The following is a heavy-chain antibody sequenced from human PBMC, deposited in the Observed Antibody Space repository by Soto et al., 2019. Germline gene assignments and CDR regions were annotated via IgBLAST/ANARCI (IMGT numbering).Heavy chain of an antibody. CDR2: IYNGGIP. CDR1: GGSVSSQY. D-gene: IGHD3-22*01. V-gene: IGHV4-59*10. Sequence: PSETLSLTCTVYGGSVSSQYWSWIRQPAGKGLEWIGCIYNGGIPLIHPSLESRAALSLDTSKNQFSLTLSSVTAADTAIYYCASQDYDKSVYYFDYWGRGTLVTVSS. J-gene: IGHJ4*02. CDR3: ASQDYDKSVYYFDY.